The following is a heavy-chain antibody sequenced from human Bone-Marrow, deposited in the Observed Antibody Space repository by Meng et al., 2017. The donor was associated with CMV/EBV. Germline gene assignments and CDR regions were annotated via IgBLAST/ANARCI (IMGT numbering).Heavy chain of an antibody. Sequence: GESLKISCAGSRFTFSDHYIDWVRQAPGKGLEWVCRIGNRASADTTEYAASVIGRFTISRDDSKSSSYLQMSSLKTEDTAVYYCTRGHSGIDIYAFDIWGQGTMVTVSS. V-gene: IGHV3-72*01. CDR1: RFTFSDHY. J-gene: IGHJ3*02. D-gene: IGHD1-26*01. CDR3: TRGHSGIDIYAFDI. CDR2: IGNRASADTT.